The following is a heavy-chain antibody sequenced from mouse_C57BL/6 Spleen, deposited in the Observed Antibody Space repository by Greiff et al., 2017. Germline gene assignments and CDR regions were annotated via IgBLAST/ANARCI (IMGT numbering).Heavy chain of an antibody. J-gene: IGHJ4*01. Sequence: EVQLVESGGGLVKPGGSLKLSCAASGFTFSDYGMHWVRQAPEKGLEWVAYISSGSSTIYYADTVKGRFTISRDNAKNTLFLQMTSLRSEDTAMYYCAREAYGYDPYAMDYWGQGTSVTVSS. CDR3: AREAYGYDPYAMDY. CDR2: ISSGSSTI. CDR1: GFTFSDYG. D-gene: IGHD2-2*01. V-gene: IGHV5-17*01.